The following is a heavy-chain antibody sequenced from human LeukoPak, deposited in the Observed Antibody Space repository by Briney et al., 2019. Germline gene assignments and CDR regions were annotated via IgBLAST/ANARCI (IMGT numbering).Heavy chain of an antibody. CDR1: GDSISSNNYY. J-gene: IGHJ4*02. D-gene: IGHD2-2*02. CDR2: IYYSGRT. CDR3: ARTLYPWNFDY. Sequence: SETLSLTCTVSGDSISSNNYYWGWIRQPPGKGLEWIGSIYYSGRTYYNPSLKSRVTISVDTSIQFSLKLTSVTAADTAVYYCARTLYPWNFDYWGQGTLVSVSS. V-gene: IGHV4-39*07.